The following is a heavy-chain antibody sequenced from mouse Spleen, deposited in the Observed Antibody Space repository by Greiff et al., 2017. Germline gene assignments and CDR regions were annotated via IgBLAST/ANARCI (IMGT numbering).Heavy chain of an antibody. J-gene: IGHJ2*01. CDR3: ARTTVVAEDY. Sequence: EVNVVESGGGLVKPGGSLKLSCAASGFTFSSYAMSWVRQTPEKRLEWVATISSGGSYTYYPDSVKGRFTISRDNAKNTLYLQMSSLRSEDTAMYYCARTTVVAEDYWGQGTTLTVSS. V-gene: IGHV5-9-3*01. D-gene: IGHD1-1*01. CDR2: ISSGGSYT. CDR1: GFTFSSYA.